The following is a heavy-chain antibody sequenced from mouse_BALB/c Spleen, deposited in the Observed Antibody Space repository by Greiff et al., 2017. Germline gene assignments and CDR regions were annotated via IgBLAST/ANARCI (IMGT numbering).Heavy chain of an antibody. J-gene: IGHJ2*01. CDR3: ARGRSMITTTGYYFDY. V-gene: IGHV5-17*02. Sequence: DVQLQESGGGLVQPGGSRKLSCAASGFTFSSFGMHWVRQAPEKGLEWVAYISSGSSTIYYADTVKGRFTISRDNPKNTLFLQMTSLRSEDTAMYYCARGRSMITTTGYYFDYWGQGTTLTVSS. CDR2: ISSGSSTI. CDR1: GFTFSSFG. D-gene: IGHD2-4*01.